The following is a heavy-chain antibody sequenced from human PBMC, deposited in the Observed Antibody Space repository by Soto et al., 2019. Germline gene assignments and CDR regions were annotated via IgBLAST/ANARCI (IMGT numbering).Heavy chain of an antibody. D-gene: IGHD2-2*01. CDR3: ARDKDCSVISCFNAFDV. V-gene: IGHV3-30*04. CDR2: ISSDGRNK. Sequence: QVQLVESGGGVVQPGRSLRLSCAASGFTFSTYEMHWVRQAPGKGLEWLAVISSDGRNKYNADSVKGRFTISRDNSRNTLYLQMNSLRAEDTAVYYCARDKDCSVISCFNAFDVWGQGTTVTVSS. J-gene: IGHJ3*01. CDR1: GFTFSTYE.